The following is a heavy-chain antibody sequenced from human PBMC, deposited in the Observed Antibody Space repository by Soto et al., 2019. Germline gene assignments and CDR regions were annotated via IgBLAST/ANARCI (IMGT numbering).Heavy chain of an antibody. CDR2: ISHDGSKT. V-gene: IGHV3-30*03. CDR1: GFTFNSYA. CDR3: ARAGEIFGLVIVAYLDL. J-gene: IGHJ4*02. D-gene: IGHD3-3*01. Sequence: QVQLVETGGGVVQPGKSLSPSCATSGFTFNSYALHWVRQAPGKGLEWVALISHDGSKTFYADSVKGRFTISRDTAKNPLFLQMNSLTTEYTAVYFCARAGEIFGLVIVAYLDLWVEGTLVAVSS.